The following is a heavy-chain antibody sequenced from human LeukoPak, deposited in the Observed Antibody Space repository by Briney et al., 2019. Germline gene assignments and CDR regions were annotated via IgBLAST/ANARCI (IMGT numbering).Heavy chain of an antibody. J-gene: IGHJ4*02. CDR2: INHSGST. D-gene: IGHD2-2*01. Sequence: SSETLSLTCAVYGGSFSGYYWSWIRQPPGKGLEWIGEINHSGSTNYNPSLKSRVTIPVDTSKNQFSLKLSSVTAADTAVYYCARGYPAASDYWGQGTLVTVSS. V-gene: IGHV4-34*01. CDR3: ARGYPAASDY. CDR1: GGSFSGYY.